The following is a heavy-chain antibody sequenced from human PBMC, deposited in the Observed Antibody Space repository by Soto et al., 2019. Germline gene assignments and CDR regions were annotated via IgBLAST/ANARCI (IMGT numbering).Heavy chain of an antibody. Sequence: GGSLRLSCAASGFTFSSYAMSWVRQAPGKGLEWVSAISGSGGITYYADSVKGRFTISRDNAKNTLYLEMNSLRAEDTAVYYCARVGTGYYYKDVWGKGTTVTVSS. CDR1: GFTFSSYA. CDR2: ISGSGGIT. J-gene: IGHJ6*03. CDR3: ARVGTGYYYKDV. V-gene: IGHV3-23*01.